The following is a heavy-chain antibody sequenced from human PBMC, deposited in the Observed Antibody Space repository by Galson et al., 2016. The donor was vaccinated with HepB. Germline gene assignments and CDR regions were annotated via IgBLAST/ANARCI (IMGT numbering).Heavy chain of an antibody. Sequence: SVKVSCKVSGFSLIELSMHWVRQAPGKGLEWMGGFDPKDSEKIYAQKFQGRVTMTEDTSTDTVYMELSRLRSEDTAVYYCASDNYDHAFDVWGQGTMVTVSS. D-gene: IGHD3-22*01. CDR3: ASDNYDHAFDV. V-gene: IGHV1-24*01. J-gene: IGHJ3*01. CDR2: FDPKDSEK. CDR1: GFSLIELS.